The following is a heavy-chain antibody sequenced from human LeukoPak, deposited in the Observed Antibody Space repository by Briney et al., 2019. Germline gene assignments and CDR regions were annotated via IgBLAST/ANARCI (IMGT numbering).Heavy chain of an antibody. D-gene: IGHD2-15*01. J-gene: IGHJ4*02. CDR2: ISGSGGST. V-gene: IGHV3-23*01. Sequence: GGSLRLSCAASGFTFSSYAMSWVRQAPGKGLEWVSAISGSGGSTYYADSVKGRFTISRDNSKNTLYLQMNSLRAEDTAVYYCAKVISPYCSGGSCYSGLFDYWGQGTLVTVSS. CDR3: AKVISPYCSGGSCYSGLFDY. CDR1: GFTFSSYA.